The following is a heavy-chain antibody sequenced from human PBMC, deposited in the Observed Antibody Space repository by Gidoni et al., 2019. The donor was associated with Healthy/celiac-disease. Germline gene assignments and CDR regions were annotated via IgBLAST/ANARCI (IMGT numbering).Heavy chain of an antibody. CDR2: INAGNGNT. Sequence: QVQLVQSGAEVKKPGASVKVSCKASGYTFTSYAMHWVRQAPGQRLEWMGWINAGNGNTKYSQKFQGRVTITSDTSASTAYMELSSLRSEDTAVYYCARRVGATSGMDVWGQGTTVTVSS. CDR1: GYTFTSYA. V-gene: IGHV1-3*01. D-gene: IGHD1-26*01. J-gene: IGHJ6*02. CDR3: ARRVGATSGMDV.